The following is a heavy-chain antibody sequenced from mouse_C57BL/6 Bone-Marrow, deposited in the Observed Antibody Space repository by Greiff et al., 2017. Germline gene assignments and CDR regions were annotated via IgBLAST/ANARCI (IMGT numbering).Heavy chain of an antibody. CDR2: ISYDGSN. CDR3: AKGWLLHYAMDY. V-gene: IGHV3-6*01. D-gene: IGHD2-3*01. CDR1: GYSITSGYY. Sequence: EVKLMESGPGLVKPSQSLSLTCSVTGYSITSGYYWNWIRQFPGNKLEWMGYISYDGSNNYNPSLKNRISITRDTSKNQFFLKLNSVTTEDTATYYCAKGWLLHYAMDYWGQGTSVTVSS. J-gene: IGHJ4*01.